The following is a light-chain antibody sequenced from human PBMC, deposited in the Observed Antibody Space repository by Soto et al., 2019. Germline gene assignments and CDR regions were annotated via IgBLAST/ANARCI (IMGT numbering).Light chain of an antibody. Sequence: QSVLTQPPSASGSPGQSVTISCTGTSSDVGGYNYVSWYQQYPGRAPKLMIYEGTKRPSGVPDRFSGSKSGNTASLTVSGLQAEDEAYYYCSSYAASNNFYFVFGGGTQLTVL. J-gene: IGLJ3*02. CDR2: EGT. CDR1: SSDVGGYNY. V-gene: IGLV2-8*01. CDR3: SSYAASNNFYFV.